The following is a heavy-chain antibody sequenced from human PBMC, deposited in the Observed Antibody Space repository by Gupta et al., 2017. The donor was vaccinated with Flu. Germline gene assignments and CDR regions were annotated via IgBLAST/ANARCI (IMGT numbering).Heavy chain of an antibody. Sequence: QVQLQQWGAGLLKPSETLSLTCAVYNASLSGSYWSWIRQPPGKGPEWIGEIDHSGGTNYNPSLKSRVTMSVDTSKNQFSLNLYSVTAEDTAIYYCTRLGGFTVGYNWFDPWGQGTLVTVSS. CDR1: NASLSGSY. D-gene: IGHD4-4*01. J-gene: IGHJ5*02. CDR2: IDHSGGT. CDR3: TRLGGFTVGYNWFDP. V-gene: IGHV4-34*01.